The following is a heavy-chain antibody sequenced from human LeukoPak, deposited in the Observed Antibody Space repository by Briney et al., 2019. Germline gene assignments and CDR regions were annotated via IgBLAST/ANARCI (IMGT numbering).Heavy chain of an antibody. D-gene: IGHD5-12*01. CDR1: GFIFSGYG. CDR3: ARGIYSGYHYFDY. J-gene: IGHJ4*02. Sequence: VGSLRLSCAASGFIFSGYGMHWVRQPPGKGLEWVAVIWSDGSNKYYEDSVKGRFTISRDNSKNTLYLQMNSLRAEDTAVYYCARGIYSGYHYFDYWGQGTLVTVSP. V-gene: IGHV3-33*01. CDR2: IWSDGSNK.